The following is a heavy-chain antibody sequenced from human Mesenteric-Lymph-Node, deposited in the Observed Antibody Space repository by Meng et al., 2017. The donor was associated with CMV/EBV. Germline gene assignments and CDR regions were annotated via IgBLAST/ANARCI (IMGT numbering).Heavy chain of an antibody. CDR1: GYTFTNFD. Sequence: SGYTFTNFDMHGVRQAPGQGLEWMGIINPSGGGTNYARKFQGRVTMTRDTSTSTVFMELSSLRSDDTAVYYCARVGPLITMIVIYDYWGQGTLVTVSS. CDR3: ARVGPLITMIVIYDY. V-gene: IGHV1-46*01. J-gene: IGHJ4*02. CDR2: INPSGGGT. D-gene: IGHD3-22*01.